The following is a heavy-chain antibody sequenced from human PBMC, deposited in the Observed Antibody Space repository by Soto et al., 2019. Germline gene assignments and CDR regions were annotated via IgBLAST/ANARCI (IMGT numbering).Heavy chain of an antibody. J-gene: IGHJ6*02. Sequence: GGSLRLSCAASGFTFSSYSMNWVRQAPGKGLEWVSSISSSSSYIYYADSVKGRFTISRDNAKNSLYLQMNSLRAEDTAVYYCARDGYDILTGAPTGGMDVWGQGTTVTVSS. CDR3: ARDGYDILTGAPTGGMDV. CDR2: ISSSSSYI. D-gene: IGHD3-9*01. CDR1: GFTFSSYS. V-gene: IGHV3-21*01.